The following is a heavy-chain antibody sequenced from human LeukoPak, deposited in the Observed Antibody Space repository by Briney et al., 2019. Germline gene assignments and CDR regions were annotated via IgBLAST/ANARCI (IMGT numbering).Heavy chain of an antibody. V-gene: IGHV1-69*06. CDR1: GGTFSSYA. CDR2: IIPIFGTA. D-gene: IGHD3-9*01. J-gene: IGHJ4*02. Sequence: SVKVSCKASGGTFSSYAISWVRQAPGQGLEWMGGIIPIFGTANYAQKFQGRVTITADKSTSTAYMELSSLRSEDTAVYYCARTSGRGYAILTVYYLIDNWGQGTLVTVSS. CDR3: ARTSGRGYAILTVYYLIDN.